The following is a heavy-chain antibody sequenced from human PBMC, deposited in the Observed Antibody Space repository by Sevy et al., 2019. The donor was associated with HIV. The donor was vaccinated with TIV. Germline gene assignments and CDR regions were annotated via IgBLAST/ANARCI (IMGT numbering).Heavy chain of an antibody. Sequence: GGSLRLSCVTSGFTFSSYAMSWVRQTPGKGLEWVSTIGGSADYTYYADSVKGRFTISRDNSKNTLYLQMNGLRAEDTAVYYCAKEVSAHGYSDYWGQGTLVTVSS. J-gene: IGHJ4*02. D-gene: IGHD3-22*01. CDR1: GFTFSSYA. CDR2: IGGSADYT. CDR3: AKEVSAHGYSDY. V-gene: IGHV3-23*01.